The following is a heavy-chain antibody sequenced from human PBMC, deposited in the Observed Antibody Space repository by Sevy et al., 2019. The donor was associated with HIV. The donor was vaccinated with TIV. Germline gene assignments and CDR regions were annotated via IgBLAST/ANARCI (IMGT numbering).Heavy chain of an antibody. Sequence: GGSLRLSCAASGFTFSSYALHWVRQAPGRGLEWVALISYGGTTKYYADSVKGRFTISRDNSQNTLYLQMNSLRAEDRAVYYCARDWGLRPRRLFDYWGQGTLVTVSS. J-gene: IGHJ4*02. CDR1: GFTFSSYA. D-gene: IGHD5-12*01. CDR2: ISYGGTTK. CDR3: ARDWGLRPRRLFDY. V-gene: IGHV3-30*01.